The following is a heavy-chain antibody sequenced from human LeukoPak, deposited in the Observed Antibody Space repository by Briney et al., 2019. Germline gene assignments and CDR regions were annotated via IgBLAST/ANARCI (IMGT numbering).Heavy chain of an antibody. CDR3: ARVTTGLNY. V-gene: IGHV3-48*03. CDR2: ISTGGTTI. J-gene: IGHJ4*02. CDR1: GFTFSSYE. Sequence: GGSLRLSCAASGFTFSSYEMNWVRQAPGKGLEWVSYISTGGTTIYYADSVKGRFTISRDNAKNSLYLQMNSLRVEDTAVYYCARVTTGLNYWGQGTLVTVSS. D-gene: IGHD1-14*01.